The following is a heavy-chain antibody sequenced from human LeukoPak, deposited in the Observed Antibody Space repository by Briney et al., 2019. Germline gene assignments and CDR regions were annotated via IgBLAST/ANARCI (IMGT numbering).Heavy chain of an antibody. CDR2: IYYSGST. V-gene: IGHV4-39*01. Sequence: PSETLSLTCTVSGGSVSSGGYYWGWIRQPPGKGLEWIGTIYYSGSTYYNPSLKGRITISVDTSKNQFSLKLSSVTAADTAVYYCARWQSGSYVDAFDIWGQGTMVTVSS. D-gene: IGHD1-26*01. CDR1: GGSVSSGGYY. CDR3: ARWQSGSYVDAFDI. J-gene: IGHJ3*02.